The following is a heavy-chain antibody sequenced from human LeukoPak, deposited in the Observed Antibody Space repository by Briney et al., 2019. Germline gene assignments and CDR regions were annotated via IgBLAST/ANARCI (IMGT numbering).Heavy chain of an antibody. CDR3: ARDRKYSSSSHYFDY. CDR2: ISYDGSNK. Sequence: GALRLSCAASGFTFSSYAMHWVRQAPGTGLGWVAVISYDGSNKYYADSVKGRFTISRDNSKNTLYLQMNSLRAEDTAVYYCARDRKYSSSSHYFDYWGQGTLVTVSS. V-gene: IGHV3-30*04. CDR1: GFTFSSYA. D-gene: IGHD6-6*01. J-gene: IGHJ4*02.